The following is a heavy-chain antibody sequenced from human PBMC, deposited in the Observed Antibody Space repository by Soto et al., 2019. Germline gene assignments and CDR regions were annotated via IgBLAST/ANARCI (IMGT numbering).Heavy chain of an antibody. CDR3: ARDSNRLTGDYVDY. CDR1: GGTFSSYA. CDR2: ISAYNGNT. Sequence: ASVKVSCKASGGTFSSYAISRVRQAPGQGLEWMGWISAYNGNTNYAQKLQGRVTMTTDTSTSTAYMELRSLRSDDTAVYYCARDSNRLTGDYVDYWGQGTLVTVSS. D-gene: IGHD2-8*01. J-gene: IGHJ4*02. V-gene: IGHV1-18*01.